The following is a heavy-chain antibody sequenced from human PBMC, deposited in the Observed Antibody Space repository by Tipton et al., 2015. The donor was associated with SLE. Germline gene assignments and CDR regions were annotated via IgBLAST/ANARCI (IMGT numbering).Heavy chain of an antibody. D-gene: IGHD2-21*01. J-gene: IGHJ1*01. V-gene: IGHV3-23*03. CDR3: AKGGGVVVIVPSQH. CDR1: GFTFSSYA. Sequence: SLRLSCAASGFTFSSYAMSWVRQAPGKGLEWVSVIYSGGSTYYADSVKGRFTISRDNSKNTLYLQMNSLRAEDTAVYYCAKGGGVVVIVPSQHWGQGTLVTVSS. CDR2: IYSGGST.